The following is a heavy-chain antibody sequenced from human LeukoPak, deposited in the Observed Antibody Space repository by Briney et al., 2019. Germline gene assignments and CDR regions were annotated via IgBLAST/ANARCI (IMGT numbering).Heavy chain of an antibody. CDR2: ISVGGGDT. Sequence: GGSLRLSCAASGFTFSTSAMSWVRQAPGKGLDWVSTISVGGGDTYYADSVKGRFTISRDNAKNTLYLQMNSLRAEDTAVYYCARVKKPGKTIAAAGSDWGQGTLVTVSS. V-gene: IGHV3-23*01. J-gene: IGHJ4*02. D-gene: IGHD6-13*01. CDR3: ARVKKPGKTIAAAGSD. CDR1: GFTFSTSA.